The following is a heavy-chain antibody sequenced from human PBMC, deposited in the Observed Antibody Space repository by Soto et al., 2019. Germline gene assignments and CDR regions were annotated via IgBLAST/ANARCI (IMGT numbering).Heavy chain of an antibody. Sequence: GGSLRLSCAASGFTFSSYAMSWVRQAPEKGLEWVSLIYSGGSTYYPDSVKGRFTISRDNSKNTLYLQMNSLRAEDTAVYYCARVTYYYDSSGSWAYDAFDIWGQGTMVTVSS. D-gene: IGHD3-22*01. V-gene: IGHV3-66*01. CDR2: IYSGGST. CDR1: GFTFSSYA. J-gene: IGHJ3*02. CDR3: ARVTYYYDSSGSWAYDAFDI.